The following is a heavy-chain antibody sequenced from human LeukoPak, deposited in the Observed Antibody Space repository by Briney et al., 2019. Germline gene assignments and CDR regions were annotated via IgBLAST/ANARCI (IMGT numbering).Heavy chain of an antibody. Sequence: GGSLRLSCAASGFTFSSYWMSWVRQAPGKGLEWVANIKQDGSEKYYVHSVKGRFTISRDNAKNSLYLQMNSLRVEDTAVYYCARDEIVGATQFDYWGQGTLVTVSS. CDR1: GFTFSSYW. CDR2: IKQDGSEK. D-gene: IGHD1-26*01. J-gene: IGHJ4*02. CDR3: ARDEIVGATQFDY. V-gene: IGHV3-7*01.